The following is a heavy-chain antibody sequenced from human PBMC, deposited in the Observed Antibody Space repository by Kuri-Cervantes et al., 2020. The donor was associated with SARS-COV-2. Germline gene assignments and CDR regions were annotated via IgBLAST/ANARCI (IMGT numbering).Heavy chain of an antibody. J-gene: IGHJ4*02. D-gene: IGHD2-2*01. CDR2: IWSDGTNK. V-gene: IGHV3-33*06. Sequence: GESLKISCAASEFTFSSYGMHWVRQAPGKGLEWVAVIWSDGTNKYYADSAKGRFTISRDNSKNTLYLQMNSLRAEDTVVYYCANLLPAAREYYFDYWGQGTLVTVSS. CDR1: EFTFSSYG. CDR3: ANLLPAAREYYFDY.